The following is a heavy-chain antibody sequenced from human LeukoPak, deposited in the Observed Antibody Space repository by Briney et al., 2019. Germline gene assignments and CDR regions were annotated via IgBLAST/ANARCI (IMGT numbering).Heavy chain of an antibody. V-gene: IGHV4-59*01. CDR3: ARDNSRIAAAGTFNWFDP. CDR1: GGSISSYY. Sequence: ASETPSLTCTVSGGSISSYYWSWIRQPPGKGLEWIGYIYYSGSTNYNPSLKSRVTISVDTSKNQFSLKLSSVTAADTAVYYCARDNSRIAAAGTFNWFDPWGQGTLVTVSS. J-gene: IGHJ5*02. D-gene: IGHD6-13*01. CDR2: IYYSGST.